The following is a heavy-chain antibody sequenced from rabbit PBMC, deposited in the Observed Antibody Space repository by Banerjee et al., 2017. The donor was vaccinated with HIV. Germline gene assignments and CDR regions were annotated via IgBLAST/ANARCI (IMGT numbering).Heavy chain of an antibody. D-gene: IGHD1-1*01. J-gene: IGHJ4*01. Sequence: QSLEESGGGLVQPEGSLTLTCKASGFSFSSGYYMCWVRQAPGKGLELIACIYPVDYGNIYYASWAKGRFTISKTSSTTVTLQMTSLTAADTATYFCARDLGYPSSGGYRGYYFNLWGPGTLVTVS. CDR2: IYPVDYGNI. CDR1: GFSFSSGYY. CDR3: ARDLGYPSSGGYRGYYFNL. V-gene: IGHV1S40*01.